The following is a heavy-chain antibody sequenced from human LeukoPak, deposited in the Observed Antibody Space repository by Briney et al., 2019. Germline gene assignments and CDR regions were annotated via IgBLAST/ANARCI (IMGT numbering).Heavy chain of an antibody. J-gene: IGHJ6*03. Sequence: SVKVSCKTSGGTFGSFAIAWLRQAPGQGLEWMGGIIPIFATTNYAQEFQGRVSITADEFTSTAYMELTSLRSDDTGVYYCARGPPLTYDHTPEGYYHYYMDVWGKGTTIIISS. CDR1: GGTFGSFA. CDR2: IIPIFATT. CDR3: ARGPPLTYDHTPEGYYHYYMDV. D-gene: IGHD1-14*01. V-gene: IGHV1-69*13.